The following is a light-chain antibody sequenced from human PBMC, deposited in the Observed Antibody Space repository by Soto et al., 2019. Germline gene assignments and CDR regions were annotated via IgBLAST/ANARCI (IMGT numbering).Light chain of an antibody. J-gene: IGLJ2*01. Sequence: QSALTQPASVSGSPGQSITISCTGTSSDVGGYNYVSWYQQHPGKAPKLMIYDVSNRPSGVSNRFSGSKSGNTASLTISGLKAEDEDDYYCSSYTSSSTIVVFGGGTKVTVL. CDR3: SSYTSSSTIVV. CDR1: SSDVGGYNY. CDR2: DVS. V-gene: IGLV2-14*01.